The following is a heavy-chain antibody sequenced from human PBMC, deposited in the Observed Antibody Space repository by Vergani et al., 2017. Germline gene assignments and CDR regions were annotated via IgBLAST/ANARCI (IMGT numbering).Heavy chain of an antibody. V-gene: IGHV4-4*07. J-gene: IGHJ4*02. D-gene: IGHD3-3*01. CDR2: IYTSGST. Sequence: QVQLQESGPGLVKPSETLSLTCTVSGGSISSYYWSWIQQPAGKGLEWIGRIYTSGSTNYNPSLKSRVTMSVDTSKNQFSLKLSSVTAADTAVYYCARESITIFGVVLIEWGQGTLVTVSS. CDR1: GGSISSYY. CDR3: ARESITIFGVVLIE.